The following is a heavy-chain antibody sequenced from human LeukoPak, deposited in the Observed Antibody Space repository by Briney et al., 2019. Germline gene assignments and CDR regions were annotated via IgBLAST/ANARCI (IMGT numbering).Heavy chain of an antibody. CDR1: GFTVSSNY. V-gene: IGHV3-53*01. CDR3: ARDLTYGSGYGMDV. CDR2: IYSVGST. J-gene: IGHJ6*02. Sequence: QPGGSLRLSCAASGFTVSSNYMSWVRQAPGKGLEWVSVIYSVGSTYYADSVKGRFTISRDNSKNTLYLQMNSLRAEDTAVYYCARDLTYGSGYGMDVWGQGTTVTVSS. D-gene: IGHD3-10*01.